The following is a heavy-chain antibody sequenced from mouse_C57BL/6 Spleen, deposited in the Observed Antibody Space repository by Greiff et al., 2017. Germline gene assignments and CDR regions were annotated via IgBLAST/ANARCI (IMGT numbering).Heavy chain of an antibody. D-gene: IGHD1-1*01. CDR3: GITTVVAWYFDY. J-gene: IGHJ2*01. CDR2: IYPGSGST. V-gene: IGHV1-55*01. CDR1: GYTFTSYW. Sequence: QVQLQQPGAELVKPGASVKMSCKASGYTFTSYWITWVKQRPGQGLEWIGDIYPGSGSTNYNEKFKSKATLTVDTSSSTAYMQLSSLTSEDSAVYCCGITTVVAWYFDYWGQGTTLTVSS.